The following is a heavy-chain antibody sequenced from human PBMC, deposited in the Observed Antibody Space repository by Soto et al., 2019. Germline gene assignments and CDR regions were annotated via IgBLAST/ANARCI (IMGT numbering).Heavy chain of an antibody. J-gene: IGHJ6*02. CDR3: ARDVDYDFWSGYVSDGLDV. CDR1: GGSLDNYY. Sequence: SETLYLTCTVPGGSLDNYYWTWFRQPAGKGLEWLGRIHRSESTNYNPSLRSRVTMSLYTSTNHFSLKLTSVTAADTAVYFCARDVDYDFWSGYVSDGLDVWGPGATVTVSS. CDR2: IHRSEST. V-gene: IGHV4-4*07. D-gene: IGHD3-3*01.